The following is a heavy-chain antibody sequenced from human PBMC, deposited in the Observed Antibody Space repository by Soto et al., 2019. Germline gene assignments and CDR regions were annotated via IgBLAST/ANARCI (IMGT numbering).Heavy chain of an antibody. J-gene: IGHJ3*01. D-gene: IGHD5-12*01. CDR2: IYSVGST. V-gene: IGHV3-66*01. Sequence: EVQLVESGGGLVQPGGSLRLSCAASGFSVGDNYMKWVRQAPGKGLEWVSLIYSVGSTFYADSVKGRFTISRDNSKNTLFLQMNNLRVDDTAVYYCAREGGYRWGQGTMVTVSA. CDR3: AREGGYR. CDR1: GFSVGDNY.